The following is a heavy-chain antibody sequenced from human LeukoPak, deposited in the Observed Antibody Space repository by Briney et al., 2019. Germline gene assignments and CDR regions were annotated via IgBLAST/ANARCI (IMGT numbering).Heavy chain of an antibody. CDR3: AKAGHIYCSGDGYSLFFDY. V-gene: IGHV3-30*18. D-gene: IGHD2-21*02. CDR2: MSYDGSNK. Sequence: AGSLRLSCAASGFTFSSYGMHWVRQAPGKGREWVAVMSYDGSNKYYADSVKSRYTISRDNSKNPLYLQMNSLRADDTAVYYCAKAGHIYCSGDGYSLFFDYWGQRTLVTVSS. CDR1: GFTFSSYG. J-gene: IGHJ4*02.